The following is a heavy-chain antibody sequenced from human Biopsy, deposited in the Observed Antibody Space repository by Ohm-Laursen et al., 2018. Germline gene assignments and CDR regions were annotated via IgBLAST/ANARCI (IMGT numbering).Heavy chain of an antibody. CDR3: ANSIVPIYYDVTGEGAFDV. D-gene: IGHD3-16*01. J-gene: IGHJ3*01. CDR1: GFNFSIYG. V-gene: IGHV3-30*18. CDR2: TSYDGNKK. Sequence: SLRLSCTASGFNFSIYGMHWVRQAPGKGLEWVAVTSYDGNKKYFADSVKSRFTISRDNSKSTLYLQMNSLRAEDTAVYYCANSIVPIYYDVTGEGAFDVWGQGTMVTVSS.